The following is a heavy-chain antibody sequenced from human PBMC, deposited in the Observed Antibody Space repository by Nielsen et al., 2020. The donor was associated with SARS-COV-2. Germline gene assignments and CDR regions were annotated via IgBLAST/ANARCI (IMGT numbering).Heavy chain of an antibody. CDR2: ISYDGSNK. D-gene: IGHD4-23*01. CDR3: ARVQTTVVFYYGLDV. CDR1: GFTFSSYA. J-gene: IGHJ6*02. V-gene: IGHV3-30*09. Sequence: GGSLRLSCGASGFTFSSYAMHWVRQAPGKGLEWVAVISYDGSNKYYADSVKGRFAISRDNSKNTLHLQMNNLRIEDTAVYYCARVQTTVVFYYGLDVWGQGTTVTVSS.